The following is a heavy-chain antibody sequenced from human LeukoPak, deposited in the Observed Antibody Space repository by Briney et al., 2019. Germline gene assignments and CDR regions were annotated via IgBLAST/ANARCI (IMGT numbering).Heavy chain of an antibody. CDR2: MNPNSGNT. CDR3: ARGRYSRYYFNY. V-gene: IGHV1-8*02. D-gene: IGHD1-1*01. Sequence: GASVRVSCTASGYTFTGYYMHWVRQAPGQGLEWMGWMNPNSGNTGYAQKFPGRVTMTRNTSISTAYMELSSLRSEDTAVYYCARGRYSRYYFNYWGQGTLVTVSS. CDR1: GYTFTGYY. J-gene: IGHJ4*02.